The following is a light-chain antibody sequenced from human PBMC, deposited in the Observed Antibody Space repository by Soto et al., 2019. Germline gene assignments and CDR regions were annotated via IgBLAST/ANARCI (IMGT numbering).Light chain of an antibody. Sequence: EIVLTQSPGTLSLSPGERATLSCRASQSLSNNNLAWYQQKPGQAPRLLIHGVSSRATGIPDRFSGSGSETDFTLTITRVEPEDFAVYYCHHYVSSLWTLGQGTKVEIK. CDR2: GVS. V-gene: IGKV3-20*01. CDR3: HHYVSSLWT. CDR1: QSLSNNN. J-gene: IGKJ1*01.